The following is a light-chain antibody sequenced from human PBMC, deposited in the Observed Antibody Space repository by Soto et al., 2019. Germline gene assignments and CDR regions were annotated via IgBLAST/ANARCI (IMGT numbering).Light chain of an antibody. CDR1: QSINNY. CDR2: AAS. Sequence: DIQMTQSPSSLSASVGDRVTITCRASQSINNYLAWYQQKPGKVPKLLIYAASTLQTGVPSRFSGSGSGTDFTLTISSLQPEDVATYYCQKYYSASWTFGQGTKVEIK. CDR3: QKYYSASWT. V-gene: IGKV1-27*01. J-gene: IGKJ1*01.